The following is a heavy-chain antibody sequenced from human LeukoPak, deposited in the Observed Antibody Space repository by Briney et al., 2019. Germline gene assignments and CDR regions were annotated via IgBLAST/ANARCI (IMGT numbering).Heavy chain of an antibody. CDR1: GGSISSSSCY. J-gene: IGHJ4*02. V-gene: IGHV4-39*01. CDR2: LYYSGST. D-gene: IGHD5-18*01. Sequence: PSETLSLTCTVSGGSISSSSCYWGWIRQPPGKGLEWIGSLYYSGSTYYNPSLKSRVTISVDTSKNQFSLKLSSVTAADTSLYYCAQLRYYYFDYWGQGTLVTVSS. CDR3: AQLRYYYFDY.